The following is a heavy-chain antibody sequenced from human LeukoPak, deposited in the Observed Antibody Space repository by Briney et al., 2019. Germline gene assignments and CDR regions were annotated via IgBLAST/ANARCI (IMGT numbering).Heavy chain of an antibody. J-gene: IGHJ4*02. V-gene: IGHV4-34*01. CDR2: INHSGST. CDR1: GGSFSGYY. CDR3: ARGVYRRVYYYDSSGYYFDY. Sequence: SETLSLTCAVYGGSFSGYYWSWIRQPPGKGLEWIGEINHSGSTNYNPSLKSRVTISVDTSKNQFSLRLSSVTAADTAVYYCARGVYRRVYYYDSSGYYFDYWGQGTLVTVSS. D-gene: IGHD3-22*01.